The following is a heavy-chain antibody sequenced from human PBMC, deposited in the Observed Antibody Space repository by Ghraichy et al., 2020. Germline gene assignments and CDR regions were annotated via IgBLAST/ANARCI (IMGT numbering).Heavy chain of an antibody. D-gene: IGHD6-13*01. V-gene: IGHV4-59*08. J-gene: IGHJ4*02. CDR3: ARHGAMIAAAAFDH. CDR2: IHDSGST. Sequence: SQTLSLTCTVSGGSISNFYWSWIRQPPGKGLEWIAYIHDSGSTNYNPSLRSRITISVDTSKNQFSLNLSSVTAADTAVYYCARHGAMIAAAAFDHWGRGTLVTVSS. CDR1: GGSISNFY.